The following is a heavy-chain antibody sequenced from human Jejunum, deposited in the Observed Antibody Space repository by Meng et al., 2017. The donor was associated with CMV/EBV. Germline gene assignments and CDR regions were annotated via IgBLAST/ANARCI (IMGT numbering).Heavy chain of an antibody. V-gene: IGHV3-15*07. CDR1: GFSFSNAH. Sequence: CAASGFSFSNAHMGWVRQAPGKGLEWVGRIKTRADGGTTEYGALLRDRFTISRDDSKTTVYLQMNSLKTEDTGIYYCTTGYSSWYVGWGQGTLVTVSS. D-gene: IGHD6-13*01. J-gene: IGHJ4*02. CDR2: IKTRADGGTT. CDR3: TTGYSSWYVG.